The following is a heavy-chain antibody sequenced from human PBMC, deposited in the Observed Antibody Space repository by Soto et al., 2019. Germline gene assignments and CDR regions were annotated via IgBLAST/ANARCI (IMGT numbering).Heavy chain of an antibody. V-gene: IGHV3-30-3*01. CDR3: ARAHGKGYCSGGYCYAPDF. D-gene: IGHD2-15*01. J-gene: IGHJ4*02. Sequence: GGSLRLSCTASEFTFSDHAMHWVRQAPRKGLEWGALLSYDGSHNYYADSLRGRFTISRDNYRNTLFLQMKSLRAEDKAVYYCARAHGKGYCSGGYCYAPDFWGQGTMVTVSS. CDR1: EFTFSDHA. CDR2: LSYDGSHN.